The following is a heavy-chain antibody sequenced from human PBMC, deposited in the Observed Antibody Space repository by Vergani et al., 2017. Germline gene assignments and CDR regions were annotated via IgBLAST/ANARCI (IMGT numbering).Heavy chain of an antibody. J-gene: IGHJ5*02. V-gene: IGHV4-39*01. D-gene: IGHD2-15*01. CDR3: TRHWAVVAANNWFDP. CDR1: GASISSRSSY. CDR2: IYDNEIT. Sequence: QLQLHESGPGLVKPSETLSLTCSVSGASISSRSSYWGWVRQLPGKGLEWIGSIYDNEITYYNPSLKSRVTMSVDTSKSQFSLKLSSVTAADTAVYYCTRHWAVVAANNWFDPWGQGTLVTVSS.